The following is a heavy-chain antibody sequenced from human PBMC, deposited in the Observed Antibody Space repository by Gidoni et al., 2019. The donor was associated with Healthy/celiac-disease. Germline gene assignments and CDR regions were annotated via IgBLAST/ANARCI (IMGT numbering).Heavy chain of an antibody. J-gene: IGHJ6*02. CDR3: AKEVEAMVILLYYYYGMDV. CDR2: ISYDGSNK. Sequence: QVQLVASGGGVVQPGRSLRLSCAASGFTFSSYGLHWVRQAPGKGLEWVAVISYDGSNKYYADSVKGRFTIARDNSKNTLYLQMNSLRAEDTAVYYCAKEVEAMVILLYYYYGMDVWGQGTTVTGSS. CDR1: GFTFSSYG. D-gene: IGHD5-18*01. V-gene: IGHV3-30*18.